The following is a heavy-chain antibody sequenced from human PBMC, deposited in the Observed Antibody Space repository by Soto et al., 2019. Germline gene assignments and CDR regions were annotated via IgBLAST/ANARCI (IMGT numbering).Heavy chain of an antibody. J-gene: IGHJ4*02. CDR2: IKSTPDGGTT. D-gene: IGHD3-10*01. CDR1: GFTFTNAW. CDR3: TTGRSFLVRGISNY. V-gene: IGHV3-15*01. Sequence: EVQLVESGGGLVKPGGSLRLSCAASGFTFTNAWMHWVRQAPGKGLEWVGRIKSTPDGGTTDYGAPVKGRFTISRDDSKDTLYLQMNSLKNEDTAVYYCTTGRSFLVRGISNYWGLGTLVTVSP.